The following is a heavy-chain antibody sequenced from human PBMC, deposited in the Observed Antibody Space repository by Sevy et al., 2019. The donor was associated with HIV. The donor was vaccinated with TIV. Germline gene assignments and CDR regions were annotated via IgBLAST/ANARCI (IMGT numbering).Heavy chain of an antibody. V-gene: IGHV3-30*03. D-gene: IGHD3-9*01. Sequence: GSLRLSCTASGFTFTTHGMHWVRQAPGKGLEWVAVISYHGRNKFYGSSVEGRFTISRDNSKKTLYLQMNSLTTEDTAVYYCARDFTGYNGMDVWGQGTMVTVSS. CDR1: GFTFTTHG. CDR2: ISYHGRNK. J-gene: IGHJ6*02. CDR3: ARDFTGYNGMDV.